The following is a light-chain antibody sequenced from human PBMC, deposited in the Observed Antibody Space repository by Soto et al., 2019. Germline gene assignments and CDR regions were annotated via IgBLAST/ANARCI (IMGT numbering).Light chain of an antibody. J-gene: IGKJ3*01. V-gene: IGKV1-33*01. Sequence: DIQMTQSPSSLSASVGDRVTITCQASQDISNYLNWYKQKPGKAPTLLIYDASNLETGVPTRVSGSGSGTDSTFTISSRQPEDIETYYCQQYDNLPPFTFGPGTKVDIK. CDR3: QQYDNLPPFT. CDR1: QDISNY. CDR2: DAS.